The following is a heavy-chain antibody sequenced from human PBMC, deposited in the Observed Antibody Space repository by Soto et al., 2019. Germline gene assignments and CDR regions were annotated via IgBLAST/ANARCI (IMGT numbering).Heavy chain of an antibody. CDR2: IVVGSGNT. CDR3: AANDFWSGYYLDNWFDP. V-gene: IGHV1-58*01. D-gene: IGHD3-3*01. J-gene: IGHJ5*02. Sequence: GASVKVSCKASGFTFTSSAGQWVRQARGQRLEWIGWIVVGSGNTNYAQKFQERVTITRDMSTSTAYMELSSLRSEDTAVYYCAANDFWSGYYLDNWFDPWGQGTLVTVSS. CDR1: GFTFTSSA.